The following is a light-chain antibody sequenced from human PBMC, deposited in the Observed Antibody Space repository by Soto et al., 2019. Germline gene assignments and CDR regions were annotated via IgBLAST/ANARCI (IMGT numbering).Light chain of an antibody. J-gene: IGKJ1*01. CDR1: QTISSL. CDR3: QQFFNYPWT. CDR2: KAS. Sequence: DIQMTQSPSTLSGSVGDRVTITCRASQTISSLLAWYQQKPGKAPKLLIYKASTLKSGVPSRFSGSGSGTEFTLSISSLQPDDFATYYCQQFFNYPWTFGQGTKVDI. V-gene: IGKV1-5*03.